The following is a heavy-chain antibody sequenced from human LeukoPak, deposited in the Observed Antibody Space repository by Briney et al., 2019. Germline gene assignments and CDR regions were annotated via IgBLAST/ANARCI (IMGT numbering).Heavy chain of an antibody. CDR1: GGSISGYY. J-gene: IGHJ6*02. CDR3: AREDYDILTGLYGMDV. Sequence: SETLSLTCTVSGGSISGYYWSWIRQPPGKGLEWIGYIYYSGSTNYNPSLKSRVTISVDTSKSQFSLKLSSVTAADTAVYYCAREDYDILTGLYGMDVWGQGTTVTVSS. CDR2: IYYSGST. D-gene: IGHD3-9*01. V-gene: IGHV4-59*01.